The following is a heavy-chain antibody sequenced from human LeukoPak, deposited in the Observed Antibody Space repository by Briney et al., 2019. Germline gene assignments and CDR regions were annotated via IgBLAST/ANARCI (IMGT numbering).Heavy chain of an antibody. V-gene: IGHV4-39*07. J-gene: IGHJ5*02. CDR3: ARAQWLARDWFDP. CDR2: IYYSGST. Sequence: SETLSLTCTVSGGSISSSSYYWGWIRQPPGKGLEWIGSIYYSGSTYYNPSLKSRVTISVDTSKNQFSLKLSSVTAADTAVYYCARAQWLARDWFDPWGQGTLVTVSS. D-gene: IGHD6-19*01. CDR1: GGSISSSSYY.